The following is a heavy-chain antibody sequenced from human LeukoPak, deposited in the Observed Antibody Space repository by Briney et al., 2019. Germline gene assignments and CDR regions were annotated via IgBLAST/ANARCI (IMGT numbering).Heavy chain of an antibody. V-gene: IGHV3-7*05. CDR2: IKQDGSEK. J-gene: IGHJ4*02. CDR3: AKGSYLYGSGSFYNY. Sequence: GGSLRLSCAASGFTFSRYWMSWVRQAPGKGLEWVATIKQDGSEKYYVDSVKCRFTISRDNAKNSLSLQMNSLRAEDTAVYYCAKGSYLYGSGSFYNYWGQGTLVTVSS. D-gene: IGHD3-10*01. CDR1: GFTFSRYW.